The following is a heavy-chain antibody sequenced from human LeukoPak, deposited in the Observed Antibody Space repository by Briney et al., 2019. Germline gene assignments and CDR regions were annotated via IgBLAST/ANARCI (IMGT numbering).Heavy chain of an antibody. V-gene: IGHV4-59*01. Sequence: SETLSLTCTVSGGSISSYYWSWIRQPPGKGLEWIGYIYYSGSTNYNPSLKSRVTISVDTSQNQFSLKLSSVTAADTAVYYCARKRSYCGGDCPNFDYWGQGTLVTVSS. D-gene: IGHD2-21*02. J-gene: IGHJ4*02. CDR2: IYYSGST. CDR3: ARKRSYCGGDCPNFDY. CDR1: GGSISSYY.